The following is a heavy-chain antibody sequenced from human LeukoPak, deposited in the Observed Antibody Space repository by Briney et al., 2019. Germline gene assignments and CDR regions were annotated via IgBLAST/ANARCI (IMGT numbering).Heavy chain of an antibody. V-gene: IGHV3-23*01. D-gene: IGHD2-15*01. CDR2: IGGGGDGT. Sequence: PGGSLRLSCVASGLTFSNFAMTWVRQAPGEGLEWVSTIGGGGDGTYYADSVKGRFTISRDESKNTLYLQMNSLRAEDTAIYYCAKDLARGFCGGGSCYPFDYWGQGTLVTLSS. J-gene: IGHJ4*02. CDR3: AKDLARGFCGGGSCYPFDY. CDR1: GLTFSNFA.